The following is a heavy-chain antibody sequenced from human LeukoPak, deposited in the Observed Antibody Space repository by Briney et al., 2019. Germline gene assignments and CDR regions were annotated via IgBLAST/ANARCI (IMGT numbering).Heavy chain of an antibody. D-gene: IGHD6-19*01. CDR3: AIQKEAGTVEAFDI. CDR2: IYYSGST. J-gene: IGHJ3*02. V-gene: IGHV4-39*07. Sequence: PSETLSLTCTVSGGSISSSSYYWGWIRQPPGKGLEWIGSIYYSGSTYYNPSLKSRVTISVDTSKNQFSLKLSSVTAADTAVYYCAIQKEAGTVEAFDIWGQGTMVTVSS. CDR1: GGSISSSSYY.